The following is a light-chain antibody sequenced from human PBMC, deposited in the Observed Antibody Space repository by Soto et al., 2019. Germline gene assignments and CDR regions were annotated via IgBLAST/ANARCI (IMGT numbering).Light chain of an antibody. J-gene: IGLJ1*01. V-gene: IGLV2-14*03. CDR3: SSYTSSTSYV. CDR1: SSDVGGYNY. Sequence: QSALTQPASVSGSPGQSITISCTGTSSDVGGYNYVSWYQQHPGKAPKLVIYDVSNRPSGVSNRFSGSKSGDTASLTISGLPAEDEAVYYCSSYTSSTSYVFGTGTKVTVL. CDR2: DVS.